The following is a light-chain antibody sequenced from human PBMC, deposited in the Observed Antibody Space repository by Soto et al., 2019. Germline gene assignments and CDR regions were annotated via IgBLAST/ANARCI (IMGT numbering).Light chain of an antibody. CDR1: QSVRSD. CDR3: QQRNNWIT. J-gene: IGKJ5*01. V-gene: IGKV3-11*01. Sequence: TVLTQSPATVSLSPGERATLSFRASQSVRSDLAWYQQKPGQAPRLLIYDASNRATGIPARFSGSGSGTDFTLTISSLEPEDFAIYYCQQRNNWITFGQGTLLEIK. CDR2: DAS.